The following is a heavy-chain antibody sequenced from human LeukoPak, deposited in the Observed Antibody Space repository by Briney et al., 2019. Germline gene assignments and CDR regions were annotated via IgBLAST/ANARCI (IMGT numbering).Heavy chain of an antibody. D-gene: IGHD1-26*01. Sequence: GGSLRLSCAASGFTFSSYAISWVRQAPGKGLEWVSAISGSGGSTYYADSVKGRFTISRDNSKNTLYLQMNSLRAEDTAVYYCAKAVGARGLSPGYWGQGTLVTVSS. J-gene: IGHJ4*02. CDR2: ISGSGGST. CDR1: GFTFSSYA. CDR3: AKAVGARGLSPGY. V-gene: IGHV3-23*01.